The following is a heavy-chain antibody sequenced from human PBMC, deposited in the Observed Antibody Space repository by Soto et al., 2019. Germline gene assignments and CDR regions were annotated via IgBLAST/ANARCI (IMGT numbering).Heavy chain of an antibody. CDR2: ISFDGSKK. J-gene: IGHJ4*02. Sequence: PGGSLRLSCEGSGFTSSSYVMHWARQAPGKGLEWVALISFDGSKKNYADSVKGRFTISRDNSKNMMYLQMNSLRPEDTAVYYCARGVFYYYGSSGYSPDCWGQGTLVTVSS. D-gene: IGHD3-22*01. CDR1: GFTSSSYV. CDR3: ARGVFYYYGSSGYSPDC. V-gene: IGHV3-30-3*01.